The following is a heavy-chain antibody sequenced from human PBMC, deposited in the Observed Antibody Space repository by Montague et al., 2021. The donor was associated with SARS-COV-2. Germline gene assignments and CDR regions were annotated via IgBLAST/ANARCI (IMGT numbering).Heavy chain of an antibody. CDR1: GGSFTNYY. CDR3: ARARVKAGWFDS. D-gene: IGHD6-13*01. Sequence: SETLSLTCAVRGGSFTNYYWNWIRQSPGKGLETLGEINHSGSTNYNPSLKSRVTIPVDMSKSQVSLNLTLVTAADTAIYYCARARVKAGWFDSWGQGIQVTVSS. V-gene: IGHV4-34*01. J-gene: IGHJ5*01. CDR2: INHSGST.